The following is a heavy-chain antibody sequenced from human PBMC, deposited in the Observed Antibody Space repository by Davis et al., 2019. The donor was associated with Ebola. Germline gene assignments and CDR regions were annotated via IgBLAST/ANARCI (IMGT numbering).Heavy chain of an antibody. D-gene: IGHD6-19*01. CDR2: IRYDGSNK. V-gene: IGHV3-30*02. CDR1: GFTFSSYG. J-gene: IGHJ4*02. CDR3: ARDLKVAVPGFFDY. Sequence: PGGSLRLSCAASGFTFSSYGMHWVRQAPGKGLEWVAFIRYDGSNKYYADSVKGRFTISRDNSKNTLYLQMNSLRAEDTAVYYCARDLKVAVPGFFDYWGQGTLVTVSS.